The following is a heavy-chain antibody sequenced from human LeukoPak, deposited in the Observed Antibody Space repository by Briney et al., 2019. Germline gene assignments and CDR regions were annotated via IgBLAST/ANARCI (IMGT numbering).Heavy chain of an antibody. V-gene: IGHV3-53*01. J-gene: IGHJ5*02. D-gene: IGHD6-13*01. Sequence: GGSLRLSCAASGFTVSSNYMSWVRQAPGKGLEWVSVIYSGGSTYYADSVKGRFTVSRDNSKNTLYLQMYSLGAEDTAIYYCAKGAAAGAVDWFDPWGQGTLVTVSS. CDR1: GFTVSSNY. CDR2: IYSGGST. CDR3: AKGAAAGAVDWFDP.